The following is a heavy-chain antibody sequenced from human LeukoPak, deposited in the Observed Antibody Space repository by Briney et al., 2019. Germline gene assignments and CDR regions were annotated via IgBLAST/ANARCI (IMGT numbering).Heavy chain of an antibody. J-gene: IGHJ4*02. CDR1: GGSISSSSYY. Sequence: SETLSLTCTVSGGSISSSSYYWGWIRQPPGKGLEWIGSIYYSGSTYYNPSLKSRVTISVDTSKNQFSLKLSSVTAADTAVYYCARDRPLYDSSGYFDYWGQGTLVTVSS. CDR2: IYYSGST. V-gene: IGHV4-39*07. CDR3: ARDRPLYDSSGYFDY. D-gene: IGHD3-22*01.